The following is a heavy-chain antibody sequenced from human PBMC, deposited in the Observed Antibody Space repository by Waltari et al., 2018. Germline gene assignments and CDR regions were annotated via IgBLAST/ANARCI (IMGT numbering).Heavy chain of an antibody. CDR2: IWYDGSNK. V-gene: IGHV3-33*01. J-gene: IGHJ6*02. Sequence: QVQLVESGGGVVQPGRSLRLSCAASGFTFSSYGMHWVRRAPGKGLEWVAVIWYDGSNKYYADSVKGRFTISRDNSKNTLYLQMNSLRAEDTAVYYCARCDYYDSSGYFSYYYYYGMDVWGQGTTVTVSS. CDR1: GFTFSSYG. CDR3: ARCDYYDSSGYFSYYYYYGMDV. D-gene: IGHD3-22*01.